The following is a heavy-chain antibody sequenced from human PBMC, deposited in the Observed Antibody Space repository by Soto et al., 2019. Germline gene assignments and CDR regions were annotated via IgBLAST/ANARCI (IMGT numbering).Heavy chain of an antibody. Sequence: SETLSLTCAVSGGSISSSNWGSWVRQPPGKGLXWXGEXXHXGXTXYXXXXKSRVTISVDKSKNQFSLKLSSVTAADTAVYYCARVRRKSTPFDYWGQGTLVTVSS. J-gene: IGHJ4*02. CDR3: ARVRRKSTPFDY. V-gene: IGHV4-4*02. CDR2: XXHXGXT. CDR1: GGSISSSNW. D-gene: IGHD2-2*01.